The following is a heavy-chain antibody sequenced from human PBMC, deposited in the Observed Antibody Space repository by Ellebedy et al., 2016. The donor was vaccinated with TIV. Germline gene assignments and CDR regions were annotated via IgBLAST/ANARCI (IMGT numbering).Heavy chain of an antibody. CDR3: AREGRSSGRINYYCDL. V-gene: IGHV1-46*01. CDR1: GYTFTTYY. J-gene: IGHJ2*01. D-gene: IGHD6-19*01. CDR2: VNPSGGST. Sequence: AASVKVSCKASGYTFTTYYIHWMRQAPGQGLEWMGIVNPSGGSTSYAQKFHGRVTMTRDTSTSTVYMELNSLRSEDTAVYYCAREGRSSGRINYYCDLWGRGTLVTVSS.